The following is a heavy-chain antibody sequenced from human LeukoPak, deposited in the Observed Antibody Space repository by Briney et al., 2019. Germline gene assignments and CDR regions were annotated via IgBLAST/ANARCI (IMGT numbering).Heavy chain of an antibody. J-gene: IGHJ6*02. CDR1: GFTISGYW. Sequence: GGSLRLSCAASGFTISGYWMHWVRQAPGKGLLWVSRISGDGSITAFADSVKGRFTISRDNSKNTLYLQMNSLRAEDTAVYYCATRARPGYYYGMDVWGQGTTVTVSS. V-gene: IGHV3-74*01. CDR3: ATRARPGYYYGMDV. CDR2: ISGDGSIT. D-gene: IGHD6-6*01.